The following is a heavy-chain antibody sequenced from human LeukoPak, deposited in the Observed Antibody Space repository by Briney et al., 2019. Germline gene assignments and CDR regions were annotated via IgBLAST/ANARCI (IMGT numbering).Heavy chain of an antibody. CDR2: IKQDGSEK. CDR3: ARSDY. V-gene: IGHV3-7*01. J-gene: IGHJ4*02. Sequence: PGGSLRLSCAASGFTFNTYTMSWVRQAPGKGLEWVANIKQDGSEKYYVDSVKGRFTISRDNAKNSLYLQMNSLRAEDTAVYYCARSDYWGQGTLVTVSS. CDR1: GFTFNTYT.